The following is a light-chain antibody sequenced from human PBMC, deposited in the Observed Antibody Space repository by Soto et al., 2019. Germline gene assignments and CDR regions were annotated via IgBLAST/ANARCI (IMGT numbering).Light chain of an antibody. CDR1: QGISSY. J-gene: IGKJ2*01. V-gene: IGKV1-9*01. CDR3: QQLNSYPPYT. Sequence: DIQLTQSPSFLSASVGDRVTITCRASQGISSYLAWYQQKPGKAPKLLIYAASTLQSGVPSRFSGSGSGTEFTLTISSLQPEGFATYYCQQLNSYPPYTFGQGTKLEIK. CDR2: AAS.